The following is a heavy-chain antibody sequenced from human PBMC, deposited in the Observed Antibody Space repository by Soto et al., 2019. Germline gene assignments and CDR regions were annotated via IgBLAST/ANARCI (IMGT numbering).Heavy chain of an antibody. CDR3: ARLKDGGAGPVVDY. Sequence: SETLSLTCTVSGGSISSSSYYWGWIRQPPGKGLEWIGSIYYSGSTYYNPSLKSRVTISVDTSKNQFSLKLSSVTAADTAVYYCARLKDGGAGPVVDYWGQGTLVTVSS. D-gene: IGHD2-15*01. V-gene: IGHV4-39*01. J-gene: IGHJ4*02. CDR2: IYYSGST. CDR1: GGSISSSSYY.